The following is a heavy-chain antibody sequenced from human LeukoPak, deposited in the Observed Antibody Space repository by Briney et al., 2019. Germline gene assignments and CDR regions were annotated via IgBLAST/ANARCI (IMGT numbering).Heavy chain of an antibody. Sequence: GGSLRLSCAASGFTFSSYAMSWVRQAPGKGLEWVSAISGSGGSTYYADSVKGRFTISRDNSRSTLYLQMNSLRAEDTAVYYCAKCQPIVCYYFDYWGQGTLVTVSS. J-gene: IGHJ4*02. CDR2: ISGSGGST. CDR3: AKCQPIVCYYFDY. CDR1: GFTFSSYA. D-gene: IGHD2-15*01. V-gene: IGHV3-23*01.